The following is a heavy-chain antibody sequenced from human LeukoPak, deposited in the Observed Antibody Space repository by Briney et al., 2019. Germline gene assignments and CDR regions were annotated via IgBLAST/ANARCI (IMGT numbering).Heavy chain of an antibody. V-gene: IGHV3-23*01. CDR3: VKGSSRTRGQWPTASDY. D-gene: IGHD2-2*01. CDR1: GFTFSSYA. CDR2: ISGSGGST. J-gene: IGHJ4*02. Sequence: PGESLRLSCAASGFTFSSYAMSWVRQAPGKGLEWVSAISGSGGSTYYADSVKGRFTISRDNSKNTLYLQMNSLRAEDTAVYYCVKGSSRTRGQWPTASDYWGQGTLVTVSS.